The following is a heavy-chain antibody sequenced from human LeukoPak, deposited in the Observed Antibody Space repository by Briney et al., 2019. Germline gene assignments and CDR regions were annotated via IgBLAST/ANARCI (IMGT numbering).Heavy chain of an antibody. Sequence: SVKVSCKASGYTFKFNGISWVRQAPGQGLEWMGWISGYNGNTNYAQNLQGRLTMTKDISTSTAYMELRSLGSDDTAVYFCARASASLTGIAALGFDLWGQGTLVTVSS. CDR1: GYTFKFNG. J-gene: IGHJ4*02. CDR2: ISGYNGNT. V-gene: IGHV1-18*01. CDR3: ARASASLTGIAALGFDL. D-gene: IGHD6-13*01.